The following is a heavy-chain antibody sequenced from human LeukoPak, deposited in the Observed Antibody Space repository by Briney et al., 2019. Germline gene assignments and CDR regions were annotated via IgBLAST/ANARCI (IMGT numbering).Heavy chain of an antibody. D-gene: IGHD5-12*01. J-gene: IGHJ5*02. CDR1: GYTCTGYT. Sequence: ASVKVSGKASGYTCTGYTLHWVRHAPGQGLEWMGWINPNSGDTKYGRNFQGRVTMTRDTSISTASMELSRVTFEDTALYYCARALQFSGYDLHNWFDPWGQGTLVTVSS. V-gene: IGHV1-2*02. CDR2: INPNSGDT. CDR3: ARALQFSGYDLHNWFDP.